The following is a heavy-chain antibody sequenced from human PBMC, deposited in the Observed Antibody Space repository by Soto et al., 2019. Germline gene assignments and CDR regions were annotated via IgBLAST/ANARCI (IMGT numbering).Heavy chain of an antibody. D-gene: IGHD3-10*01. CDR2: IYYSGST. V-gene: IGHV4-39*01. CDR3: ATHGSYWFDP. CDR1: GGSISSSSYY. J-gene: IGHJ5*02. Sequence: SETLSLTCTVSGGSISSSSYYWGWIRQPPGKGLEWIGSIYYSGSTYYNPSLKSRVTISVDTSKNQFSLKLSSVTAADTAVYYCATHGSYWFDPWGQGTLVTLSS.